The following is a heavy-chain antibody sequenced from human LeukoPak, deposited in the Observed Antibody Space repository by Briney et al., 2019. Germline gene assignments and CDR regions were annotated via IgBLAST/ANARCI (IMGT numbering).Heavy chain of an antibody. CDR2: IPYDGSNK. V-gene: IGHV3-30*18. J-gene: IGHJ3*02. CDR3: AKDLNSGPRDI. Sequence: RXXPGXXLEWVAVIPYDGSNKYYADSVKGRFTISRDNSKNTLYLQMNSLRAEDTAVYYCAKDLNSGPRDIWGQGTMVTVSS. D-gene: IGHD1-26*01.